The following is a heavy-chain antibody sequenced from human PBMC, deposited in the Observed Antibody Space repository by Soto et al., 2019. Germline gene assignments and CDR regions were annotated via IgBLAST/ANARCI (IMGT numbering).Heavy chain of an antibody. CDR1: GFTFSGPA. CDR2: IRSKSNDYAT. V-gene: IGHV3-73*01. J-gene: IGHJ4*02. CDR3: TVGVVVKAATDY. Sequence: GGSLRLSCAGSGFTFSGPAIHWVRQASGKGLEWVGRIRSKSNDYATSYATSVKGRFTISRDDSKNTAYLQMDRLETEDTAVYYCTVGVVVKAATDYWGQGT. D-gene: IGHD2-2*01.